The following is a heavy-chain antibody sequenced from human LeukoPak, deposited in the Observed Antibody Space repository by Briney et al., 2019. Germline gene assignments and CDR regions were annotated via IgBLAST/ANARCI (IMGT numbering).Heavy chain of an antibody. D-gene: IGHD1-26*01. Sequence: GGSLRLSCAASGFTFSSYAMSWVRQAPGKGLEWVSAISGSGGSTYYADSVKGRFTISGDNSKNTLYLQMNSLRAEDTAVYYCAKSSIGGSYLFDYWGQGTLVTVSS. CDR1: GFTFSSYA. J-gene: IGHJ4*02. CDR3: AKSSIGGSYLFDY. CDR2: ISGSGGST. V-gene: IGHV3-23*01.